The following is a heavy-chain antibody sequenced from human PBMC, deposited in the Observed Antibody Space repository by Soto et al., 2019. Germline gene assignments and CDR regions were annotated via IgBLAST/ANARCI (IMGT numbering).Heavy chain of an antibody. V-gene: IGHV4-34*01. Sequence: LETLSLTCAVYGGSFSGYYWSWIRQPPGKGLEWIGEINHSGSTNYNPSLKSRVTISVDTSKNQFSLKLSSVTAADTAVYYCAREIAAAGGINWFDPWGQGTLVTVSS. CDR2: INHSGST. CDR3: AREIAAAGGINWFDP. J-gene: IGHJ5*02. CDR1: GGSFSGYY. D-gene: IGHD6-13*01.